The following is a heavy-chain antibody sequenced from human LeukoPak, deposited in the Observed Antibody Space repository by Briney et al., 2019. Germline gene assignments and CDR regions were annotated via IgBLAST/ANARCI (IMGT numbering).Heavy chain of an antibody. D-gene: IGHD3-10*01. Sequence: GASVKVSCKASGYTLTSYGISWVRQAPGQGLEWMGWISAYNGNTNYAQKLQGRDTMTTDTSTSTAYMELRSLRSDDTAVYYCAREGLGWFGELLSDLDYWGQGTLVTVSS. CDR2: ISAYNGNT. CDR1: GYTLTSYG. CDR3: AREGLGWFGELLSDLDY. J-gene: IGHJ4*02. V-gene: IGHV1-18*01.